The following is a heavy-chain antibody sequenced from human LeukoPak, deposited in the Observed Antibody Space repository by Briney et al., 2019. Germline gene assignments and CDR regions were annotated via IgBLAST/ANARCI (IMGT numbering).Heavy chain of an antibody. J-gene: IGHJ4*02. CDR2: MNQDGSEK. CDR3: ARGGELLRPADY. V-gene: IGHV3-7*01. D-gene: IGHD1-26*01. Sequence: PGGSLRLSCAASGFTFSSYWMSWVRQAPGKGLEWVANMNQDGSEKYYVDSVKDRFTISGDNAKNSLYLQMNNLRAEDTAVYYCARGGELLRPADYWGQGTLVTVSS. CDR1: GFTFSSYW.